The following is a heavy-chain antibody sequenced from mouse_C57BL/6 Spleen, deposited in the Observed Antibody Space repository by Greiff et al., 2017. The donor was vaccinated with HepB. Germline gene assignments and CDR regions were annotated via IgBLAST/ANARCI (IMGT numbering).Heavy chain of an antibody. D-gene: IGHD1-1*01. Sequence: EVKLVESGAELVRPGASVKLSCTASGFNIKDDYMHWVKQRPEQGLEWIGWIDPENGDTEYASKFQGKATITADTSSNTAYLQLSSLTSEDTAVYYCTTLTTVVEDYFDYWGQGTTLTVSS. CDR3: TTLTTVVEDYFDY. CDR2: IDPENGDT. CDR1: GFNIKDDY. V-gene: IGHV14-4*01. J-gene: IGHJ2*01.